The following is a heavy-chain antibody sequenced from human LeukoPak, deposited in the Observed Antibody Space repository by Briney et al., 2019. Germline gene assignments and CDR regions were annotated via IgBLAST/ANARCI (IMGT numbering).Heavy chain of an antibody. CDR1: GFNFNDYW. Sequence: GGYLRLSCAASGFNFNDYWLSWLRQSPGKGLEWVANIKEDSSDKDYVDSVRGRFTISRDNAKNTMYLQMNSLRPEDTALYRCARDRTSGYFDYWGQGTLVTVSS. J-gene: IGHJ4*02. CDR3: ARDRTSGYFDY. D-gene: IGHD3-22*01. V-gene: IGHV3-7*01. CDR2: IKEDSSDK.